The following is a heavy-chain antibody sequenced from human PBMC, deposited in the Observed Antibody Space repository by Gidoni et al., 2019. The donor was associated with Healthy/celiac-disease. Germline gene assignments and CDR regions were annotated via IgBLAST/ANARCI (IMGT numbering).Heavy chain of an antibody. Sequence: QVQLVESGGGVVQPGRSLRLSCAASGFTFSSYGMPWVRQAPGKGLEWGAVISYDGSNKYYADAVKGRFTISRDNSKNTLYLQMNSLRAEDTAVYYCAKDLVRLGEVAEQLLTRYYYYGMDVWGQGTTVTVSS. CDR2: ISYDGSNK. CDR1: GFTFSSYG. J-gene: IGHJ6*02. D-gene: IGHD3-16*01. CDR3: AKDLVRLGEVAEQLLTRYYYYGMDV. V-gene: IGHV3-30*18.